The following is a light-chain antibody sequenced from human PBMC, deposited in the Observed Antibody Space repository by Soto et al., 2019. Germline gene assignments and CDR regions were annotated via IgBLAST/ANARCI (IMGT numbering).Light chain of an antibody. CDR3: QQIDDYPIT. J-gene: IGKJ5*01. CDR1: QGISSY. Sequence: DIQLTQSPSFLSASVGDRVTITCRASQGISSYLAWYQQKPGRAPNLLIYDASTLQTGAPSRFSGSKSGTEFTLTISSLQPEDFATYYCQQIDDYPITFGQGTRLEIK. CDR2: DAS. V-gene: IGKV1-9*01.